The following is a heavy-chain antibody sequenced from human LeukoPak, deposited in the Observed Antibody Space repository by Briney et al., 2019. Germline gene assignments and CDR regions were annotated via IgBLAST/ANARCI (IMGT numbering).Heavy chain of an antibody. CDR1: GFTFSSYD. D-gene: IGHD3-10*01. CDR2: IGTAGDT. CDR3: GRDAANYYGSGSYYDY. V-gene: IGHV3-13*01. J-gene: IGHJ4*02. Sequence: GGSLRLSCAASGFTFSSYDMHWVRQATGKGLEWVSAIGTAGDTYYPGSVKGRFTISRENAKNSLYLQMNSLRAEDTAVYYCGRDAANYYGSGSYYDYWGQGTLVAVSS.